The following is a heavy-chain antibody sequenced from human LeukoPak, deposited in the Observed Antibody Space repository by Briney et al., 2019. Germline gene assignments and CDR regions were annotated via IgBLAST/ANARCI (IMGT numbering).Heavy chain of an antibody. V-gene: IGHV4-39*01. J-gene: IGHJ5*02. D-gene: IGHD3-22*01. CDR3: ARQGEYYDSSGYAASNWFDP. Sequence: PSETLSLTRTVSGGSISSSSYYWGWIRQPPGKGLEWIGSIYYSGSTYYNPSLKSRVTISVDTSKNQFSLKLSSVTAADTAVYYCARQGEYYDSSGYAASNWFDPWGQGTLVTVSS. CDR2: IYYSGST. CDR1: GGSISSSSYY.